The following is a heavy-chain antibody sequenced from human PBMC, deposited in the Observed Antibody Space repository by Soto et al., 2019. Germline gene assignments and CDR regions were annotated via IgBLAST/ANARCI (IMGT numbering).Heavy chain of an antibody. CDR1: GYTFNNNR. J-gene: IGHJ4*01. CDR2: ISPSTGGT. V-gene: IGHV1-46*02. Sequence: ASVKVSCKASGYTFNNNRINWVRQAPGQGLEWMGRISPSTGGTTYAQRFQGRVTMTRDTSTSTVYMELNSLRSEDTAMYYCATGSFDGSWSYGDYWG. CDR3: ATGSFDGSWSYGDY. D-gene: IGHD3-10*01.